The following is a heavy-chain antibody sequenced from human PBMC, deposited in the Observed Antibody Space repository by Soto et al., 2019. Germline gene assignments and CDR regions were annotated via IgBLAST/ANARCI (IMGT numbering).Heavy chain of an antibody. V-gene: IGHV3-23*01. D-gene: IGHD3-16*02. CDR2: ISDSGDRT. CDR1: GFTLSMSA. CDR3: AKDRGIIVKAGDAFDV. J-gene: IGHJ3*01. Sequence: GGSLRLSCASSGFTLSMSAVNWVRQAPGKGLEWVSYISDSGDRTYYADSVKGRFTISRDRSKNKVSLQMDSLRAEDTAVYYCAKDRGIIVKAGDAFDVWGQGTKVTVSS.